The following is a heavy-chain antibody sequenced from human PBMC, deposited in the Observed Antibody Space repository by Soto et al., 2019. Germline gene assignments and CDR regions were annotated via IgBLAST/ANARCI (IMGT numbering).Heavy chain of an antibody. CDR3: TTDRRSGYDPQFDF. V-gene: IGHV3-15*01. D-gene: IGHD5-12*01. CDR1: GFTFYNTW. Sequence: GGSLRLSCTASGFTFYNTWMSWVRQAPGKGLEWVGRVKSKTDGGATDYTAPVKGRFTISRDDSQNTLYLQMNSLQTDDTAVYYCTTDRRSGYDPQFDFRCKGTLVTVSS. CDR2: VKSKTDGGAT. J-gene: IGHJ4*02.